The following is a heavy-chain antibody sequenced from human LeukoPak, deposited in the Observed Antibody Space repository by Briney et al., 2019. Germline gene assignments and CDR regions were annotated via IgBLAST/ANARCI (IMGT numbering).Heavy chain of an antibody. CDR2: IYHSGST. CDR1: GGSISSSNW. D-gene: IGHD3-3*01. CDR3: ARERVIMALYYYGMDV. V-gene: IGHV4-4*02. Sequence: SGTLSLTCAVSGGSISSSNWWSWVRQPPGKGLEWIGEIYHSGSTNYKPSLKSRVTISVDTSKNQFSLKLSSVTAADTAVYYCARERVIMALYYYGMDVWGQGTTVTVSS. J-gene: IGHJ6*02.